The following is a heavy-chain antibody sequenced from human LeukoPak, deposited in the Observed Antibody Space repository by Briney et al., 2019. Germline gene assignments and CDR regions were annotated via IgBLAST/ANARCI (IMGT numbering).Heavy chain of an antibody. J-gene: IGHJ4*02. CDR3: AKDTGGSGSSAFDY. V-gene: IGHV3-9*01. CDR2: ISWNSASI. D-gene: IGHD3-10*01. CDR1: GLMLEDYA. Sequence: GRSLRLSCAASGLMLEDYAMHWVRQLPGKGLEWVSGISWNSASIAYADSVKGRFTISRDNAKKSLYLQMNGLRTEDTALYYCAKDTGGSGSSAFDYWGQGTLVTVSS.